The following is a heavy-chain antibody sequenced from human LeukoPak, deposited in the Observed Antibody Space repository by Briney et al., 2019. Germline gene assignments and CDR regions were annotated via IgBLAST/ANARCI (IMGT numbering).Heavy chain of an antibody. CDR1: GFTLTSYG. CDR3: AGSSSSGWYRQVPYCRY. Sequence: GGSLRLSCAASGFTLTSYGMHWVRQAPGKGLEWVAFIQYDGSNKNYADSVKGRFTISRDYSKNSLYLQMNSLRAEDTAVYYCAGSSSSGWYRQVPYCRYWGQGTLVTVSS. J-gene: IGHJ4*02. CDR2: IQYDGSNK. D-gene: IGHD6-19*01. V-gene: IGHV3-30*02.